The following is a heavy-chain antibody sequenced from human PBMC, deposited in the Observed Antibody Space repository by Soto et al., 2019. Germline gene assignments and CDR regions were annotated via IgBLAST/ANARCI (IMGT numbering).Heavy chain of an antibody. CDR1: GGSISSYY. CDR2: IYYSGST. CDR3: ARAVGGATPELDY. Sequence: SETLSLTCTVSGGSISSYYWSWIRQPPGKGLEWIGYIYYSGSTNYNPSLKSRVTISVDTSKNQFSLKLSSVTAADTAVYYCARAVGGATPELDYWGQGTLVTVSS. J-gene: IGHJ4*02. D-gene: IGHD1-26*01. V-gene: IGHV4-59*01.